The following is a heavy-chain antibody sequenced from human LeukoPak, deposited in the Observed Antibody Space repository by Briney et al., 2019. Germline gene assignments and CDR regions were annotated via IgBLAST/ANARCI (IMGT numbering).Heavy chain of an antibody. V-gene: IGHV4-61*08. J-gene: IGHJ4*02. Sequence: SETLSLTCTVSGGSVSSGGYYWSWIQQPPGKGLEWIGYIYYSGNTNYNPSLKSRVTISVDTSKNQFSLKLSSVTAADTAVYYCARVGYDSSGYYSLFDSWGQGTLVTVSS. CDR3: ARVGYDSSGYYSLFDS. D-gene: IGHD3-22*01. CDR1: GGSVSSGGYY. CDR2: IYYSGNT.